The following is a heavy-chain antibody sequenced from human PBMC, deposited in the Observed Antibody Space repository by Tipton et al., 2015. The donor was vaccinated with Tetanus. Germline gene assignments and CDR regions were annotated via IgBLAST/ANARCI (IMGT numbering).Heavy chain of an antibody. V-gene: IGHV4-34*01. CDR1: GGSFSGYY. CDR2: INHSGST. CDR3: ARVAGWELSPCPFYFDY. J-gene: IGHJ4*02. D-gene: IGHD1-26*01. Sequence: TLSLTCAVYGGSFSGYYWSWIRQPPGKGLEWIGEINHSGSTNYNPSLKSRVTISVDTSKNQFSLKLSSVTAADTAVYYCARVAGWELSPCPFYFDYWGQGTLVTVSS.